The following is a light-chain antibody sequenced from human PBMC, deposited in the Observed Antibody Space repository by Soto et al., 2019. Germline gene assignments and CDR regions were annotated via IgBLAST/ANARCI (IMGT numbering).Light chain of an antibody. CDR1: QSLSSN. J-gene: IGKJ1*01. Sequence: EIVLTQSPGTLSLSPGERATLSCRASQSLSSNLAWYQQKPGQAPRLLIYGASTRATGIPARFSGSGSGTEFTLTISSLQSEDSAVYYCQQYNNWPSWTFGQGTKVDI. CDR3: QQYNNWPSWT. V-gene: IGKV3-15*01. CDR2: GAS.